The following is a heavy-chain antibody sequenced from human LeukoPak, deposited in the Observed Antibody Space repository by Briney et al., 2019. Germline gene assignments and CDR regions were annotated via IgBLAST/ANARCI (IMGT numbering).Heavy chain of an antibody. Sequence: SVKVSCKASGGTFSSYAISWVRQAPGQGLEWMGRIIPILGIANYAQKFQGRVTITADKSTSTAYMELSSLRSEDTAVYYCARGDVLLWFGESLWGQGTLVTVSS. CDR2: IIPILGIA. V-gene: IGHV1-69*04. D-gene: IGHD3-10*01. J-gene: IGHJ4*02. CDR1: GGTFSSYA. CDR3: ARGDVLLWFGESL.